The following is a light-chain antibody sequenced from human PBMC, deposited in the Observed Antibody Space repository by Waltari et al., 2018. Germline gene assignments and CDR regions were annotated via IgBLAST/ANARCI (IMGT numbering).Light chain of an antibody. CDR2: DNN. V-gene: IGLV1-51*01. CDR1: TSNIVDNY. Sequence: QSVFTQPPPVPAAPGQKVTIPCSGSTSNIVDNYVSWFQQLPGTAPRLLIYDNNKRPSGIPDRFSGSKSGTSATLGINGLQTGDEADYYCGTWDNSLSAWVFGGGTKLTVL. CDR3: GTWDNSLSAWV. J-gene: IGLJ3*02.